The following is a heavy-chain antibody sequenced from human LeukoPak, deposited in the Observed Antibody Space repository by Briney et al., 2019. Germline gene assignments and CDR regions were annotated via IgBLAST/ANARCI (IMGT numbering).Heavy chain of an antibody. J-gene: IGHJ4*02. CDR1: GYSFTGYH. CDR2: INRDSGAT. V-gene: IGHV1-2*02. D-gene: IGHD3-10*01. Sequence: RASVKLSCKTSGYSFTGYHIHWMRQAPGRGLEWVVCINRDSGATDYAQKFQGRVTLTRDKSISTAYMELSELRSDDTAVYYCATGVPMVRGIIVEVWTDDSWGQGTLVTVSA. CDR3: ATGVPMVRGIIVEVWTDDS.